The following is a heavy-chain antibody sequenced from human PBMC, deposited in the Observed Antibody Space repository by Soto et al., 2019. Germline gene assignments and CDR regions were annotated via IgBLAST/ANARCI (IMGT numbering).Heavy chain of an antibody. D-gene: IGHD2-2*01. Sequence: SETLSLTCTVSGGSTGSSGYYWGWIRQPPGKGLEWIGSIYYSGSTYYNPSLKSRVTISVDTSKNQFSLKLSSVTAADTAVYYCARHEGYCSSTSCHPPFDPWGQGTLVTVSS. CDR3: ARHEGYCSSTSCHPPFDP. V-gene: IGHV4-39*01. CDR1: GGSTGSSGYY. CDR2: IYYSGST. J-gene: IGHJ5*02.